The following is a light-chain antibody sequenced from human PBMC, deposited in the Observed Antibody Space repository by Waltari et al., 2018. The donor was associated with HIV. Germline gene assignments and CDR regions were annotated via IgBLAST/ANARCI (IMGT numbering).Light chain of an antibody. CDR3: SSYTSSSTWV. Sequence: QSALTQPASVSGSPAQSITISCTGTSSDVGGYNYFSWYQQHPGKAPKLMIDEVSNRPSGVSNRFSGSKSGNTASLTISGLQAEDEADYYCSSYTSSSTWVFGGGTKLTVL. J-gene: IGLJ3*02. CDR2: EVS. CDR1: SSDVGGYNY. V-gene: IGLV2-14*01.